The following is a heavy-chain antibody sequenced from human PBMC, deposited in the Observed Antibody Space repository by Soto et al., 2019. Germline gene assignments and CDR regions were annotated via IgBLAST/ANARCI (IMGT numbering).Heavy chain of an antibody. CDR2: IYSGGST. J-gene: IGHJ4*02. V-gene: IGHV3-66*04. CDR3: ARHGYNYGGGYFDY. CDR1: GVTVSSNY. Sequence: EVQLVESGGGLVQPGGSLRLSCAASGVTVSSNYMSWVRQAPGKGLEWVSVIYSGGSTYYADSVKGRFTIPRHNSKNTLYLQMNSRRAEDTAVYYCARHGYNYGGGYFDYWGQGTLVTVSS. D-gene: IGHD5-18*01.